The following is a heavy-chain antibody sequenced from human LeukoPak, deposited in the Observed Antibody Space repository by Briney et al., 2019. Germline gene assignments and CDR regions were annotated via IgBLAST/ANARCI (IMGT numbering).Heavy chain of an antibody. CDR2: INHSGST. J-gene: IGHJ5*02. CDR3: ARDYGDKFDP. D-gene: IGHD4-17*01. V-gene: IGHV4-34*01. Sequence: SETLSLTCTVSGGSISSYYWSWIRQPPGKGLEWIGEINHSGSTNYNPSLKSRVTISVDTSKNQFSLRLSSVTAADTAVYYCARDYGDKFDPWGQGTLVTVSS. CDR1: GGSISSYY.